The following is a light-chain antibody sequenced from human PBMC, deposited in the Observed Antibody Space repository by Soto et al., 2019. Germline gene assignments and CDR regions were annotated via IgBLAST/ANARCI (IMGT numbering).Light chain of an antibody. J-gene: IGKJ5*01. Sequence: DIQMTQSPSSLSASVGDRVTITCRASQGIRSWLAWYQQKRGKAPKVXIYAASSLHSGVPSRFSGSGSRTDFTLTISSLQPEDFATYDCQQDNSYTITFGQGTRLEIK. V-gene: IGKV1-12*01. CDR1: QGIRSW. CDR3: QQDNSYTIT. CDR2: AAS.